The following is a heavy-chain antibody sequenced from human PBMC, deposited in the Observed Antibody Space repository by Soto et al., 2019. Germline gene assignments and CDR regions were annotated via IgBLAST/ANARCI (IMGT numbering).Heavy chain of an antibody. D-gene: IGHD3-22*01. Sequence: QVQLVQSGAEVKKPGSSVKVSCKASGGTFSNYAISWVRQAPGQGLEWMGGIIPLFGTANYAQNFQGRVTITADESTSTAYMELSSLRSEDTAFYYCARSQYNYYDSSGYYRRLQTWGQGTLVTVSS. CDR2: IIPLFGTA. J-gene: IGHJ5*02. V-gene: IGHV1-69*01. CDR1: GGTFSNYA. CDR3: ARSQYNYYDSSGYYRRLQT.